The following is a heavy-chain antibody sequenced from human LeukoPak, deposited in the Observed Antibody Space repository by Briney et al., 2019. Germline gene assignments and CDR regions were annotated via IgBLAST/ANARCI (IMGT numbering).Heavy chain of an antibody. CDR2: INPSGGRA. J-gene: IGHJ4*02. Sequence: ASVKVSCKASGYTFTRYYMHWVRQAPGQGLEWMGIINPSGGRASYAQKFQGRVTMTRDMSTSTVYMELSSLRSEDTAVYYCARDGSGSYLLEYWGQGTLVTVSS. V-gene: IGHV1-46*01. D-gene: IGHD3-10*01. CDR3: ARDGSGSYLLEY. CDR1: GYTFTRYY.